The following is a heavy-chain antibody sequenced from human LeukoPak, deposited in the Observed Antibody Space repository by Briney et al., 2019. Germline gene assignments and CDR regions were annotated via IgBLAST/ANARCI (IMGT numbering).Heavy chain of an antibody. CDR1: GFTFSSYA. Sequence: GGSLILSCAASGFTFSSYAMSWVRPAPGKGLEWVSAISGSGGSTYYADSGKGRFTISRDNSKNTLYLQMNSLTAEDTAVYYCAKDQPREFNYSYYYGMDVWGQGTTVTVSS. CDR3: AKDQPREFNYSYYYGMDV. J-gene: IGHJ6*02. CDR2: ISGSGGST. D-gene: IGHD3-10*01. V-gene: IGHV3-23*01.